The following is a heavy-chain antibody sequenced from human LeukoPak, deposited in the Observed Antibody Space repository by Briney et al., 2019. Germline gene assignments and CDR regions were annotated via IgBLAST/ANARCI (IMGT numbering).Heavy chain of an antibody. J-gene: IGHJ4*02. V-gene: IGHV1-69*01. Sequence: SVKVSCKASGGTFSSYAISWVRQAPGQGLEWMGGIIPIFGTANYAQTFQGRVTITADESTSTAYMELSSLRSEDTAVYYCARDGYGSGTYFDYWGQGTLVTVSS. D-gene: IGHD3-10*01. CDR3: ARDGYGSGTYFDY. CDR1: GGTFSSYA. CDR2: IIPIFGTA.